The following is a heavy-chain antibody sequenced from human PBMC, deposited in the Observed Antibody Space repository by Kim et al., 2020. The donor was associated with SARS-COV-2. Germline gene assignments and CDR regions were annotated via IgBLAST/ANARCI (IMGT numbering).Heavy chain of an antibody. V-gene: IGHV3-53*01. CDR3: ARQLSDYYYGMDV. Sequence: ADSVKGRFTISRDNSKNTLYLQMNSLRAEDTAVYYCARQLSDYYYGMDVWGQGTTVTVSS. J-gene: IGHJ6*02. D-gene: IGHD5-18*01.